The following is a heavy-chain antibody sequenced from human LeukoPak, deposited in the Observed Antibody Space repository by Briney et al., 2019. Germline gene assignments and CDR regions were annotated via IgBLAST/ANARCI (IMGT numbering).Heavy chain of an antibody. CDR1: GGPISSISDY. CDR2: IYYTGNT. CDR3: ARDTVLNYINY. J-gene: IGHJ4*02. V-gene: IGHV4-39*02. Sequence: PSETLSLTCTVSGGPISSISDYWGWIRQPPGKGLEWIGNIYYTGNTYYNPSLKSRVTISVDTSKNQFSLELSSVTAADTAVYYCARDTVLNYINYWGQGTLVTVSS. D-gene: IGHD4-17*01.